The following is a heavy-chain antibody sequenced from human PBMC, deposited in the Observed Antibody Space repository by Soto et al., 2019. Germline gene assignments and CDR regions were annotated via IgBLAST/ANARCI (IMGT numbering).Heavy chain of an antibody. V-gene: IGHV4-34*01. Sequence: SETLSLTCAVYGGSFSGYYLSWIRQPPGKGLEWIGEINHSGSTNYNPSLKSRVTISVDTSKNQFSLKLSSVTAADTAVYYCARVPRYYYYYYMDVWGKGTTVTVSS. J-gene: IGHJ6*03. CDR3: ARVPRYYYYYYMDV. CDR1: GGSFSGYY. CDR2: INHSGST.